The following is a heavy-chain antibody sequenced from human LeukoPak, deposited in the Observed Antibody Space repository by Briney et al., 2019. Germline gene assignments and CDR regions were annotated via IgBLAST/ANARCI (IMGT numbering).Heavy chain of an antibody. CDR2: INEDGSEK. V-gene: IGHV3-7*05. J-gene: IGHJ4*02. CDR1: GFIFSGCW. CDR3: ARYGGVAV. Sequence: GGSLRLSCAASGFIFSGCWMTWVRQAPGKGLEWVANINEDGSEKYYVDSVKGRFTISRDNAKNSLYLQMNSLRAEDTAVYYCARYGGVAVWGQGTLVTVSS. D-gene: IGHD6-19*01.